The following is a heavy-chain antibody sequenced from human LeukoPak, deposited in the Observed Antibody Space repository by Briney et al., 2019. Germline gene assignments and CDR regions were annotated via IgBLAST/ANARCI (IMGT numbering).Heavy chain of an antibody. Sequence: SETLSLTCTVSGGSISSYYWSWIRQPPGKGLEWIGYIYYSGSTNYNPSLKSRVTISVDTSKNQFSLKLSSVTAADTAVYYCARARPGGVPAAKRGSTVRGVIIWRGSFDIWGQGTMVTVSS. CDR3: ARARPGGVPAAKRGSTVRGVIIWRGSFDI. J-gene: IGHJ3*02. V-gene: IGHV4-59*01. D-gene: IGHD3-10*01. CDR2: IYYSGST. CDR1: GGSISSYY.